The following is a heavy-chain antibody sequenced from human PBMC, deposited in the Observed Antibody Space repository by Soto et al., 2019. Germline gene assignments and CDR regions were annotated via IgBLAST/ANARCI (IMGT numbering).Heavy chain of an antibody. J-gene: IGHJ5*02. CDR2: ISYDGSNK. D-gene: IGHD3-3*01. V-gene: IGHV3-30-3*01. CDR3: ARDSPPYSDFWSGYLNWFDP. CDR1: GFTFSSYA. Sequence: QVQLVESGGGVVQPGRSLRLSCAASGFTFSSYAMHWVRQAPGKGLEWVAVISYDGSNKYYADSVKGRFTISRDNSKNTLYLQMNSLRAEDTAVYYCARDSPPYSDFWSGYLNWFDPWGQGTLVTVSS.